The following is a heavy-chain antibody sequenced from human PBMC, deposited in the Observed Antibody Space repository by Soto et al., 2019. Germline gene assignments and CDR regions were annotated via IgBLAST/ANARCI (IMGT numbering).Heavy chain of an antibody. D-gene: IGHD6-6*01. Sequence: KPGGSLRLSCAASGFTFSSYSMNCVRQAPGKGLEWVSSISSSSSYIYYADSVKGRFTISRDNAKNSLYLQMSSLRAEDTAVYYCARVEYSSSSPFDYWGQGTLVTVSS. CDR1: GFTFSSYS. V-gene: IGHV3-21*01. J-gene: IGHJ4*02. CDR2: ISSSSSYI. CDR3: ARVEYSSSSPFDY.